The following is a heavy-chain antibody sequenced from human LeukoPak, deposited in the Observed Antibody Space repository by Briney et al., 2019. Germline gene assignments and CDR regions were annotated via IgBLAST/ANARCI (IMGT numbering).Heavy chain of an antibody. J-gene: IGHJ4*02. CDR3: ARDRCYYDSSGYYAHY. CDR1: GFTFSSYG. V-gene: IGHV3-33*01. Sequence: GGSLRLSCAASGFTFSSYGMHWVRQAPGKGLEWVAVIWYDGSNKYYADSVKGRFTISRDNSKNTLYLRMNSLRAEDTAVYYCARDRCYYDSSGYYAHYWGQGTLVTVSS. CDR2: IWYDGSNK. D-gene: IGHD3-22*01.